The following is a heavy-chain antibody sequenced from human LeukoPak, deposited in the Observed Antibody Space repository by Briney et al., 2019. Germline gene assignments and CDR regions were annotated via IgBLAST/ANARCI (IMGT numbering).Heavy chain of an antibody. D-gene: IGHD2-2*01. CDR1: GGTFSSYA. CDR3: ARARASPPSLVVPAAHYYYYYMDV. V-gene: IGHV1-69*05. Sequence: SVKVSCKASGGTFSSYAISWVRQAPGQGLEWMGGIIPIFGTANYAQKFQGRVTITTDESTSTAYMELSSLRSEDTAVYYCARARASPPSLVVPAAHYYYYYMDVWGKGTTVTVSS. J-gene: IGHJ6*03. CDR2: IIPIFGTA.